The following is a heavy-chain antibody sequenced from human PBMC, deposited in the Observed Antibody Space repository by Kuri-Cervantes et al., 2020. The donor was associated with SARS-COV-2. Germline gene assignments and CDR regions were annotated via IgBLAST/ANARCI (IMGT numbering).Heavy chain of an antibody. CDR1: GFTFSSYA. D-gene: IGHD3-22*01. J-gene: IGHJ4*02. Sequence: GGSLRLSCAASGFTFSSYAMSWVRQAPGKGLEWVSAISGSGGSTYDADSVKGRFTISRDNSKNTLYLQMNSLRAEDTAVYYCARAGYYYDSSGYYYDYWGQGTLVTVSS. CDR3: ARAGYYYDSSGYYYDY. CDR2: ISGSGGST. V-gene: IGHV3-23*01.